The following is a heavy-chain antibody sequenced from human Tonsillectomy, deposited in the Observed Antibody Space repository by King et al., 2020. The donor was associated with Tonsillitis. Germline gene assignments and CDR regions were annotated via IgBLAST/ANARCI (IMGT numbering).Heavy chain of an antibody. V-gene: IGHV3-21*01. CDR2: ISSSSSYI. Sequence: QLVQSGGGLVKPGGSLRLSCAASGFTFSSYSMNWVRQAPGKGLEWVSSISSSSSYIYYADSVKGRFTISRDNAKNSLYLKMNSLRAEDTAVYYCLTSYCSSTSCYSSEYWGQGTLVTVSS. J-gene: IGHJ4*02. CDR3: LTSYCSSTSCYSSEY. D-gene: IGHD2-2*01. CDR1: GFTFSSYS.